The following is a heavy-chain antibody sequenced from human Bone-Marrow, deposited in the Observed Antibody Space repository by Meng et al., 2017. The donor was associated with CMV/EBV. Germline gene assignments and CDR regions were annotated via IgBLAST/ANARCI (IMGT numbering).Heavy chain of an antibody. J-gene: IGHJ6*04. CDR3: ARLPYYDFWSGYLADYYGMDA. CDR2: IYPGDSDT. CDR1: GYSFTSYW. Sequence: KVSCKGSGYSFTSYWIGWVRQMPGKGLEWMGIIYPGDSDTRYSPSFQGQVTISADKSISTANLQWSSLKASDTAMYYCARLPYYDFWSGYLADYYGMDACGEGTTVAASS. V-gene: IGHV5-51*01. D-gene: IGHD3-3*01.